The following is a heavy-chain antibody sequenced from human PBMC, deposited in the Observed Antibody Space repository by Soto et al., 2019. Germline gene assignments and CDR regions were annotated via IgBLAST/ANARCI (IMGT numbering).Heavy chain of an antibody. CDR3: ARDNGYYDL. CDR2: ISTYSGKT. Sequence: ASVKVSCKTSGYTFSTYSINWVRQAPGQGLEWMAWISTYSGKTHYAERVQGRVTVTPDKSARIAFMEMRGLTSDDTAVYFCARDNGYYDLWGQGTLVTVSS. J-gene: IGHJ4*02. V-gene: IGHV1-18*04. CDR1: GYTFSTYS.